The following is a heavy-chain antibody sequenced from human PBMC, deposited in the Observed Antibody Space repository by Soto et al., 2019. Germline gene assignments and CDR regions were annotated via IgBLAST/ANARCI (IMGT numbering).Heavy chain of an antibody. Sequence: QVQLQESGPGLVKPSQTLSLTCTVSGGSISSGGYYWSWIRQHPGKGLEWIGYIYYSGSTYYNPSLKSRVTISVDTSKNQFSLKLSSVTAADTAVYYCARETVIAVAADAVGNAFDIWGQGTMVTVSS. V-gene: IGHV4-31*03. J-gene: IGHJ3*02. CDR1: GGSISSGGYY. CDR2: IYYSGST. D-gene: IGHD6-19*01. CDR3: ARETVIAVAADAVGNAFDI.